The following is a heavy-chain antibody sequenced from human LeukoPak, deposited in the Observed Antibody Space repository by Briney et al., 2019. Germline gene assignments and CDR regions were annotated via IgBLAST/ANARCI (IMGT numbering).Heavy chain of an antibody. CDR3: AKDSHLDSSSHFDY. Sequence: GGSLRLFCAASGFTFEDCAMHWVPEDSGKGLEGGSGISWNSGSIGYAESVKGRFTISRDNAKNSLYLQMKRVRGEHAGLYLCAKDSHLDSSSHFDYWGQGTLVTASS. J-gene: IGHJ4*02. CDR1: GFTFEDCA. V-gene: IGHV3-9*01. CDR2: ISWNSGSI. D-gene: IGHD6-6*01.